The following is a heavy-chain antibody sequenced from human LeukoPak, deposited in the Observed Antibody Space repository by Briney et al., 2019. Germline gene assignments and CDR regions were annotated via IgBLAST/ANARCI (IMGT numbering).Heavy chain of an antibody. D-gene: IGHD6-13*01. CDR3: ARELAAAGTPSY. CDR2: ISAYNGNT. J-gene: IGHJ4*02. Sequence: ASAKVSCKASGYTFTSYGISWVRHAPGQGLEWMVWISAYNGNTNYAQKLQGRVTMTTDTSTSTAYMELRSLRSDDTAVYYCARELAAAGTPSYWGQGTLVTVSS. V-gene: IGHV1-18*01. CDR1: GYTFTSYG.